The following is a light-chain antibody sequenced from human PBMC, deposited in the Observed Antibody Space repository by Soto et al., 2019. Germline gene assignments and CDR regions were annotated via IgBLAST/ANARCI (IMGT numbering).Light chain of an antibody. Sequence: QSVLTQPPSVSGSPGQSVTISCTGTSSDVGSYNRVSWYQKPPGTAPKLMIYEVSNRPSGVPDRFSGSKSGNTASLTVSGLQAEDEADYYCSSYTSSSKVVFGGGTQLTVL. CDR3: SSYTSSSKVV. CDR2: EVS. V-gene: IGLV2-18*02. J-gene: IGLJ2*01. CDR1: SSDVGSYNR.